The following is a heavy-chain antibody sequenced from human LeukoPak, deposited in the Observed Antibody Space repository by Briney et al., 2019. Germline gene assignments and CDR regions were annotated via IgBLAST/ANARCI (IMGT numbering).Heavy chain of an antibody. V-gene: IGHV4-34*01. CDR3: ARRDNRMTTVTTGAFDI. D-gene: IGHD4-11*01. CDR2: INHSGST. J-gene: IGHJ3*02. Sequence: SETLSLTCAVYGGSFSGYYWSWIRQPPGKGLEWIGEINHSGSTNYNPSLKSRVTISVDTSKNQFSLKLSSVTAADTAVYYCARRDNRMTTVTTGAFDIWGQGTMVTVSS. CDR1: GGSFSGYY.